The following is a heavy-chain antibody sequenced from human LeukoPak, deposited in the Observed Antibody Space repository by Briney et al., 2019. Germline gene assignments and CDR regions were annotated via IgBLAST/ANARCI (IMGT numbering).Heavy chain of an antibody. CDR2: ISAYNGNT. CDR1: GGTFSSYA. J-gene: IGHJ4*02. D-gene: IGHD3-22*01. CDR3: AREQDDSSGYSGFDY. V-gene: IGHV1-18*01. Sequence: GASVKVSCKASGGTFSSYAISWVRQAPGQPLEWMGWISAYNGNTNYAQKLQGRITMTTDTSTSTAYMDLRRLRSDDTAVYYCAREQDDSSGYSGFDYWGQGTLVTVSS.